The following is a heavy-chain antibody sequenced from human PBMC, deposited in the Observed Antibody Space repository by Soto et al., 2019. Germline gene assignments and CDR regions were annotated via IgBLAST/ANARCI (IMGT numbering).Heavy chain of an antibody. CDR2: IWYDGSNK. CDR3: ARAAVDTAMVLYYYGMDV. D-gene: IGHD5-18*01. CDR1: VFTFSSYG. Sequence: GALRLSCAASVFTFSSYGMHWVRQAPGKGLEWVAVIWYDGSNKYYADSVKGRFTISRDNSKNTLYLQMNSLRAEDTAVYYCARAAVDTAMVLYYYGMDVWGQGTTVTVSS. V-gene: IGHV3-33*01. J-gene: IGHJ6*02.